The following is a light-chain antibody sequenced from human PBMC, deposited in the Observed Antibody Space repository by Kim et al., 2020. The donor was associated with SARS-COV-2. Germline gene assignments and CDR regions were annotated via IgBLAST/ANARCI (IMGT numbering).Light chain of an antibody. CDR1: SSDVASYNY. V-gene: IGLV2-14*03. CDR2: DVS. CDR3: SSYTTSTTLI. J-gene: IGLJ2*01. Sequence: GQSITISCTGTSSDVASYNYVSWYQQHPGKAPKLMIYDVSNRPSGVSNRFSGSKSGKTASLTICGLQPEDEADYYCSSYTTSTTLIFGGGTQLTVL.